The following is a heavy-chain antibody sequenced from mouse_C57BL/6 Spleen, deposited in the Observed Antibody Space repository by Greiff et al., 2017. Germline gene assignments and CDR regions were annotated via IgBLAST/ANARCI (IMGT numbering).Heavy chain of an antibody. CDR1: GYTFTSSG. Sequence: QVQLQQSGAELARPGASVKLSCKASGYTFTSSGISWVKQRTGQGLEWIGEIYPRSGNTYYNEKFKGKATLTADKSSSTAYMELRSLTSEDSAVYFCARSITTVVGYFDYWGQGTTLTVSS. J-gene: IGHJ2*01. V-gene: IGHV1-81*01. D-gene: IGHD1-1*01. CDR3: ARSITTVVGYFDY. CDR2: IYPRSGNT.